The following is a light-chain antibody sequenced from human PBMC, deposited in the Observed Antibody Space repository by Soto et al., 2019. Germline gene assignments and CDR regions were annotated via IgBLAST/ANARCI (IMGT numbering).Light chain of an antibody. CDR2: ASS. V-gene: IGKV1-12*01. CDR3: QQTSRFPLN. CDR1: QVLVNW. J-gene: IGKJ4*01. Sequence: DIQVTQSPSSVSASVGDRVTITCRASQVLVNWVAWYQQKPGKAPKLLIYASSSFQSGVPSRFNGSGAGTDFSLTISSMQPEDFATYYCQQTSRFPLNFGGGTKVEIK.